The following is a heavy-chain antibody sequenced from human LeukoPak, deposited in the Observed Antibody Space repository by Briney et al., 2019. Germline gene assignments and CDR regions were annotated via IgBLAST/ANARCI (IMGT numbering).Heavy chain of an antibody. D-gene: IGHD1-26*01. CDR1: GDSISSSSDY. V-gene: IGHV4-39*01. Sequence: SETLFLTCTVSGDSISSSSDYWGWIRQPPGKGLEWIGIVYYSGSAYYNPSHKSRVTISVDTSKNQFSLKLTSVTAADTAVYYCARHLQVRVGAKKGFYFDFWGQGTLVTVSS. J-gene: IGHJ4*02. CDR2: VYYSGSA. CDR3: ARHLQVRVGAKKGFYFDF.